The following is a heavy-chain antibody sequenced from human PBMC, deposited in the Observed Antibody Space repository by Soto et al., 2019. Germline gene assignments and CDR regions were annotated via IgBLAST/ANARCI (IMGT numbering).Heavy chain of an antibody. CDR1: GFTVSSNY. J-gene: IGHJ6*02. D-gene: IGHD1-26*01. Sequence: GGSLSLSCAASGFTVSSNYMSWVRDAPGKGLEWVSVIYSGGSTYYADSVKGRFTISRDNSKNTVHLQMNSLRAEDTAVYYCAREWELPNYYGMDVWGQGTTVTVSS. CDR2: IYSGGST. CDR3: AREWELPNYYGMDV. V-gene: IGHV3-53*01.